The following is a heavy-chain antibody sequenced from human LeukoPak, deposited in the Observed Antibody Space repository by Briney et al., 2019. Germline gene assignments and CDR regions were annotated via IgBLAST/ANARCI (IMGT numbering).Heavy chain of an antibody. D-gene: IGHD6-13*01. J-gene: IGHJ4*02. CDR3: ARDRGLISAADYFDY. CDR2: ISYDGSIE. CDR1: GFTFSSYA. Sequence: GGSLRLSCAASGFTFSSYAMHWVRQAPGKGLEWVAVISYDGSIEAYADSVRGRFAVSRDKSKNTLYLQMNSLRVEDTAVYSCARDRGLISAADYFDYWGQGTLVTVSS. V-gene: IGHV3-30*09.